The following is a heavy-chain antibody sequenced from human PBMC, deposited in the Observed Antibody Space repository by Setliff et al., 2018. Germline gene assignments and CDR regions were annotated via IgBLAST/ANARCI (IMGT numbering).Heavy chain of an antibody. Sequence: ASVKVSCKASGYTFSSYAVNWVRQAPGQGLEWMGWINPNSGGTNYAQKFQGRVTMTRDTSISTAYMELSRLRSDDTAVYYCARDIVVVPAAMCIWGQGTMVTVSS. CDR1: GYTFSSYA. D-gene: IGHD2-2*01. CDR3: ARDIVVVPAAMCI. J-gene: IGHJ3*02. V-gene: IGHV1-2*02. CDR2: INPNSGGT.